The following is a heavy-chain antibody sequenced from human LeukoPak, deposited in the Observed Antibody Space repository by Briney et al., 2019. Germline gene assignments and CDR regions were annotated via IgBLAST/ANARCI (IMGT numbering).Heavy chain of an antibody. CDR2: IGTAGDT. Sequence: GGSLRLSCAASGFTFSSYDMHWVRQATGKGLEWVSAIGTAGDTYYPGSVKGRFTISRENAKNSLYLQMNSLRAGDTAVYYCARSSTAMPLDYWGQGTLVTVSS. CDR3: ARSSTAMPLDY. CDR1: GFTFSSYD. D-gene: IGHD5-18*01. J-gene: IGHJ4*02. V-gene: IGHV3-13*01.